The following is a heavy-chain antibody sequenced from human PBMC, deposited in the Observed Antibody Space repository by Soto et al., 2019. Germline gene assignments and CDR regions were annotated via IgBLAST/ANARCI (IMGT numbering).Heavy chain of an antibody. CDR2: IWYDGSNK. J-gene: IGHJ4*02. CDR3: ARGADSGNYWPLDY. Sequence: QVQLVESGGGVVQPGRSLRLSCAASGFTFSSYGMHWVRQAPGKGLEWVAVIWYDGSNKYYADSVKGRFTISRDNSTNTLYLQMSSLRAEDTAVYYCARGADSGNYWPLDYWGQGTLVTVSS. CDR1: GFTFSSYG. D-gene: IGHD1-26*01. V-gene: IGHV3-33*01.